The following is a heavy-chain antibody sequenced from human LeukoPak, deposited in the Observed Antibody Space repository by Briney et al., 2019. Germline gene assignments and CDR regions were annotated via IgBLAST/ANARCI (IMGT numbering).Heavy chain of an antibody. Sequence: ASVKVSCKASGYTFTSYDINWVRQATGQGLEWMGWMNPNSGNTGYAQKFQGRVTMTRNTSISTAYMELSSLRSEDTAVYYCAKDPRYYDSSGYPRWFDYWGQGTLVTVSS. CDR2: MNPNSGNT. CDR3: AKDPRYYDSSGYPRWFDY. CDR1: GYTFTSYD. D-gene: IGHD3-22*01. J-gene: IGHJ4*02. V-gene: IGHV1-8*01.